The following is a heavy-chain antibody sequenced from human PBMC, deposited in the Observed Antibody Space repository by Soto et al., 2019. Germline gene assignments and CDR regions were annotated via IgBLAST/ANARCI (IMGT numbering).Heavy chain of an antibody. D-gene: IGHD1-20*01. J-gene: IGHJ5*02. CDR1: GGSMNTYY. CDR2: VYYRGST. Sequence: PSETLSLTCTVSGGSMNTYYWNWIRQSPGKGLEWIGYVYYRGSTNYNPSHKSRVTKSTDMSKNQFLLKLRTVTDADTAVYYCAREDNWNEAWFDPWGRGTLVTVSS. CDR3: AREDNWNEAWFDP. V-gene: IGHV4-59*01.